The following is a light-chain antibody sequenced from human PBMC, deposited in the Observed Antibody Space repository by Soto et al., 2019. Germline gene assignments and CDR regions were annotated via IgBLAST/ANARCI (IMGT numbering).Light chain of an antibody. CDR3: QQYGSSLLT. Sequence: ENVLTQSPGSLYMSPGERATLSCRASQSVSSSYLAWYQQKPGQAPRLLIYNTSSRATGIPDRFSGSGSGTDFTLTISRLELEDFAVYYCQQYGSSLLTFGGGTKVDIK. CDR1: QSVSSSY. J-gene: IGKJ4*01. V-gene: IGKV3-20*01. CDR2: NTS.